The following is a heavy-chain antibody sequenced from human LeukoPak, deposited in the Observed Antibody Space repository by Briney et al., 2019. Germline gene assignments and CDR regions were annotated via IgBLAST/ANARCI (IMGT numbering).Heavy chain of an antibody. D-gene: IGHD5-18*01. J-gene: IGHJ4*02. CDR2: IYPGDSHI. Sequence: GESLKISCKGSGYSFTSYWIGWLRQMPGKGLEWMGIIYPGDSHIRYSPSFQGQVTITADKSISTAYLQWSSLKASDTAMYYCARPRGYSYGTYFDYWGQGTLVTVSS. CDR3: ARPRGYSYGTYFDY. V-gene: IGHV5-51*01. CDR1: GYSFTSYW.